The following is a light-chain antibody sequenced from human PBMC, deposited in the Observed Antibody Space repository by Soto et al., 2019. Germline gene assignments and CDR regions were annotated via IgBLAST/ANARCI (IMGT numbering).Light chain of an antibody. V-gene: IGKV1-5*01. CDR3: QHTYSTPST. CDR2: DAS. J-gene: IGKJ4*01. Sequence: IQITQSAPSLSSPVRNTVSITCRASQTITDWLAWYQQKPGKAPKLLIPDASNLESGVPSRFSGSGSGREYTLTISSLQPDDFATYYCQHTYSTPSTFGGGTKVDIK. CDR1: QTITDW.